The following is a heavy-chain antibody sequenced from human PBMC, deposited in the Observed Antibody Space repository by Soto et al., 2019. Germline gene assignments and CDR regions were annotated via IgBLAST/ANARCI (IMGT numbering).Heavy chain of an antibody. CDR3: ARDATAVASYYFDN. CDR1: GYTFSSHA. Sequence: AGGALRLSCAASGYTFSSHAMHWVRQAPGKGLEWVAVISYDESNKYYADSVKGRFAISRDNSKDTLYLQMNSLRAEDTAVYYCARDATAVASYYFDNWGQGAPVTVPS. V-gene: IGHV3-30*09. J-gene: IGHJ4*02. D-gene: IGHD6-19*01. CDR2: ISYDESNK.